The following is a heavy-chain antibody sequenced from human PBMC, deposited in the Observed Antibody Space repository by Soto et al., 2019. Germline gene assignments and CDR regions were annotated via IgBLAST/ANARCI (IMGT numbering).Heavy chain of an antibody. J-gene: IGHJ4*02. CDR3: ARSPRSSPYFDY. D-gene: IGHD6-13*01. CDR1: GYTFSNFW. V-gene: IGHV5-51*01. CDR2: IYPGDYET. Sequence: PGESLKISCQCSGYTFSNFWIAWVRQLPGEGLEWMGIIYPGDYETRYSPSFHGKVTISADRSIGTAYLQWSSLEASDSAFYFCARSPRSSPYFDYWGQGALVTVSS.